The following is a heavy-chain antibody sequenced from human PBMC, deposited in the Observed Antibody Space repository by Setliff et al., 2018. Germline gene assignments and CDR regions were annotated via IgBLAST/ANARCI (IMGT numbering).Heavy chain of an antibody. V-gene: IGHV4-61*09. CDR1: GASITSGGFY. J-gene: IGHJ4*02. CDR3: ARSPSSGAYWNPRPFYSDY. D-gene: IGHD1-26*01. Sequence: KPSETLSLTCSVSGASITSGGFYWTWIRQPAGKGLEWIGHISPSGSTTYNPSVKSRVTISLDTSKNHFSLKLDSVTAADTALYYCARSPSSGAYWNPRPFYSDYWARGTLVTVSS. CDR2: ISPSGST.